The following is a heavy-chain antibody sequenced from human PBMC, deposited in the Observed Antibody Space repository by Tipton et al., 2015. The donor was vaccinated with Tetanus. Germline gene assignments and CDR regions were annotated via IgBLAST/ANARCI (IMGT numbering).Heavy chain of an antibody. CDR3: AGLYYYDSASYPLY. CDR2: IFYTGST. Sequence: TLSLTCTVSGGSISSYYWSWIRQPPGKGLEWIGSIFYTGSTYYNPSLKSRVTMSVDTSKNQFSLRLRSVTAADTAVFYCAGLYYYDSASYPLYWGQGTLVTVSS. V-gene: IGHV4-59*04. D-gene: IGHD3-10*01. CDR1: GGSISSYY. J-gene: IGHJ4*02.